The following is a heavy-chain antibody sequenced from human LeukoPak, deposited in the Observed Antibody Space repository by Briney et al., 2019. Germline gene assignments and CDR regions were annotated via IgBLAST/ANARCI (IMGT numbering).Heavy chain of an antibody. CDR2: IYYSGST. CDR3: ARSYGSGIVWFDP. J-gene: IGHJ5*02. Sequence: PSETLSLTCTVSGGSISSYYWSWIRQPPGKGLGWIGYIYYSGSTNYNPSLKSRVTISVDTSKNQFSLKLSSVTAADTAVYYCARSYGSGIVWFDPWGQGTLVTVSS. D-gene: IGHD3-10*01. V-gene: IGHV4-59*01. CDR1: GGSISSYY.